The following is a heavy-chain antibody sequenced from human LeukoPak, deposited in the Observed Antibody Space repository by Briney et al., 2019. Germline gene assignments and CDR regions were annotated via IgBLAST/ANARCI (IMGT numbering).Heavy chain of an antibody. V-gene: IGHV1-46*01. CDR1: GYTFTSYY. CDR2: IIPIFGTA. J-gene: IGHJ5*02. D-gene: IGHD3-10*01. CDR3: ARAMVRGVTTHNWFDP. Sequence: ASVKVSCKASGYTFTSYYMHWVRQAPGQGLEWMGGIIPIFGTANYAQKFQGRVTMTRDMSTSTVYMELSSLRSEDTAVYYCARAMVRGVTTHNWFDPWGQGTLVTVSS.